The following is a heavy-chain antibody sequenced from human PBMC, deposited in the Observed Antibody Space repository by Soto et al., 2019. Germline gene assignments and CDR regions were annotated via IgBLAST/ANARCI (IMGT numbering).Heavy chain of an antibody. CDR3: ARDIVTAGGNNYFDP. V-gene: IGHV4-4*02. D-gene: IGHD2-21*02. CDR1: GGTVASSHW. CDR2: VYHTGDT. J-gene: IGHJ5*02. Sequence: QVQLQESGPRLVKPSGSLSLTCGVSGGTVASSHWWSWVRQSPGGGLEWIGNVYHTGDTNFNPSLQSRVNISVDKSNNQFSLRLNSLTAADTAVYFCARDIVTAGGNNYFDPWGPGTLVTVSS.